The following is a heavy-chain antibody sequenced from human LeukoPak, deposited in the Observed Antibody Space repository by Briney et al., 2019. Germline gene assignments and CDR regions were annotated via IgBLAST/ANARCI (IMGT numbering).Heavy chain of an antibody. CDR2: INHSGST. Sequence: SETLSLTCAVYGGSFSGYYWSWIRRPPGKGLEWIGEINHSGSTNYNPSLKSRVTISVDTSKNQFSLKLTSVTAADTAVYFCARGLVSDFWSGYYPQHYYYYIDVWGKGTTVTVSS. CDR1: GGSFSGYY. J-gene: IGHJ6*03. CDR3: ARGLVSDFWSGYYPQHYYYYIDV. D-gene: IGHD3-3*01. V-gene: IGHV4-34*01.